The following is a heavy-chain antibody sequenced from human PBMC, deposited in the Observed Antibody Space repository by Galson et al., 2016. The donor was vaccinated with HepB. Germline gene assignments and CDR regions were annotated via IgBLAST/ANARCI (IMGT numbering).Heavy chain of an antibody. CDR2: INNDGGDT. D-gene: IGHD6-19*01. J-gene: IGHJ4*02. V-gene: IGHV3-64D*06. Sequence: SLRLSCAASGFAFRNYALHWVRQTPEKGLEYVSAINNDGGDTYYADSVKGRFTISRDNSKNTLFLQMSSLRPEDTAIYYCVKDWGRQLAVTDFVHWGQGTPVAVSS. CDR3: VKDWGRQLAVTDFVH. CDR1: GFAFRNYA.